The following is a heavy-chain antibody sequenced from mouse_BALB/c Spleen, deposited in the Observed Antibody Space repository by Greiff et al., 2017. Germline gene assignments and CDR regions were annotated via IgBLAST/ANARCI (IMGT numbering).Heavy chain of an antibody. CDR1: GFTFSDYY. CDR3: ARGGGLAMDY. V-gene: IGHV5-4*02. D-gene: IGHD6-2*01. CDR2: ISDGGSYT. J-gene: IGHJ4*01. Sequence: EVQVVESGGGLVKPGGSLKLSCAASGFTFSDYYMYWVRQTPEKRLEWVATISDGGSYTYYPDSVKGRFTISRDNAKNNLYLQMSSLKSEDTAMYYCARGGGLAMDYWGQGTSVTVSS.